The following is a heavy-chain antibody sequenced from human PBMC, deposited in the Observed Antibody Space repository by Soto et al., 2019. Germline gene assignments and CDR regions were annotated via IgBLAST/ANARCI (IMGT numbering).Heavy chain of an antibody. CDR3: DSSGSSSWYERKKDNYYSSYGMDV. J-gene: IGHJ6*02. Sequence: QVQLVESGGGVVQPGRSLRLSCAASGFTFSSYGMHWVRQAPGKGLEWVAVISYDGSNKYYAHSVKGRFTISRDNSKNKQYRQMNSQRAEDTVVYYCDSSGSSSWYERKKDNYYSSYGMDVWGQGNTVTDS. CDR2: ISYDGSNK. CDR1: GFTFSSYG. D-gene: IGHD6-13*01. V-gene: IGHV3-30*03.